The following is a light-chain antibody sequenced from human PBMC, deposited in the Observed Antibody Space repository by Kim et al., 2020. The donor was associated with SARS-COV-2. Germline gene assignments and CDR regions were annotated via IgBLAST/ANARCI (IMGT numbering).Light chain of an antibody. V-gene: IGLV3-21*03. CDR1: NNGSKG. Sequence: APGKTATMTCGGDNNGSKGVHWYQQRPGQAPVLVIYDDGERPSGIPERFSGSNSRNTATLTITRVEAGDEADYYCQVWDATKDRYVFGSGTKVTVL. J-gene: IGLJ1*01. CDR2: DDG. CDR3: QVWDATKDRYV.